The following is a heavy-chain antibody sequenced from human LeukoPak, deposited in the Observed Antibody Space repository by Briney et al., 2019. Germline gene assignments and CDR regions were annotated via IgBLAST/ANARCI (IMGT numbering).Heavy chain of an antibody. CDR2: ISYDGSNK. J-gene: IGHJ6*03. Sequence: GGSLRLSCAASGFTFSSYGMHWVRQAPGKGLEWVAVISYDGSNKYYADSVKGRFTISRDNSKNTLYLQMNSLRAEDTAVYYCAKEHYSNYVYYYYYMDVWGKGTTVTVSS. V-gene: IGHV3-30*18. D-gene: IGHD4-11*01. CDR3: AKEHYSNYVYYYYYMDV. CDR1: GFTFSSYG.